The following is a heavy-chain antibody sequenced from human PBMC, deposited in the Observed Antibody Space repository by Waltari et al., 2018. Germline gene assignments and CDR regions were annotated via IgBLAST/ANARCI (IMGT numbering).Heavy chain of an antibody. J-gene: IGHJ3*02. Sequence: QVQLVQSGAEVKKPGASVKVSCKASGYTFTSYGISWVRQAPGQGLEWMGWISAYNGNTNYAQKLQGRVTMTTDTSTSTAYMELRSLRSDDTAVYYCARSLRRVVVPAAIRVYDAFDIWGQGTMVTVSS. CDR1: GYTFTSYG. CDR2: ISAYNGNT. CDR3: ARSLRRVVVPAAIRVYDAFDI. V-gene: IGHV1-18*01. D-gene: IGHD2-2*02.